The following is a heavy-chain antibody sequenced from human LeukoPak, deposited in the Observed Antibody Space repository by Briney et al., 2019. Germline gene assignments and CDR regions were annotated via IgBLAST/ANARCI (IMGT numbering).Heavy chain of an antibody. D-gene: IGHD7-27*01. Sequence: NPSETLSLTCAVYGGSFSGYYWAWIRHPPGKGLEWIGEINHSGTTTYNPSLKSRVTISVDTSKNQFSLKLSSVTAADTAIYYCATVALTGWTFDPWGQGTLVTVSS. CDR3: ATVALTGWTFDP. J-gene: IGHJ5*02. V-gene: IGHV4-34*01. CDR1: GGSFSGYY. CDR2: INHSGTT.